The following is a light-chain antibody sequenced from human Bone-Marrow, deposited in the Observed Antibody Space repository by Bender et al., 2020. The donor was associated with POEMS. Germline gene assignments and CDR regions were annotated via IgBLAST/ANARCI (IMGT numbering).Light chain of an antibody. J-gene: IGLJ3*02. Sequence: SYVLTQPPSVSVAPGKTARITCGGNNIGIKSVHWYQQRPGQAPVLVVHDDSDRPSGIPERFSGSSSGTMATLTISGAQVEDDADYHCSSTDSSGNLWLFGGGTKLTVL. V-gene: IGLV3-21*03. CDR2: DDS. CDR3: SSTDSSGNLWL. CDR1: NIGIKS.